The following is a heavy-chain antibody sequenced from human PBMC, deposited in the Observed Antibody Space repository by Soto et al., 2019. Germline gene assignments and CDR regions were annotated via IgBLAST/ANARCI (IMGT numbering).Heavy chain of an antibody. CDR3: ARDYGYDFWSGYYLVRPQLDMDV. D-gene: IGHD3-3*01. J-gene: IGHJ6*02. Sequence: GASVKVSCKASGYTFTSYAMHWVRQAPGQRLEWMGWINAGNGNTKYSQKFQGRVTITRDTSASTAYMELSSLRSEDTAVYYCARDYGYDFWSGYYLVRPQLDMDVWGQGTTVTVSS. V-gene: IGHV1-3*01. CDR1: GYTFTSYA. CDR2: INAGNGNT.